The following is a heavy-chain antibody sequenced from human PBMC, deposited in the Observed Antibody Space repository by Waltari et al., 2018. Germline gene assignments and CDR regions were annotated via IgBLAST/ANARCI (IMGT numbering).Heavy chain of an antibody. J-gene: IGHJ4*01. V-gene: IGHV4-34*01. CDR1: GESFLGYF. Sequence: QVQLHQWGAGQLKPSETLSLTCAVSGESFLGYFWRWVRQAPGKGLEWLGSIHYSGSPNYNPTLESRLSLSVDTTKKQFSLKLTSVTAADAALYFCARYGEVPASYFFDHWGQGTLVTVSS. CDR2: IHYSGSP. CDR3: ARYGEVPASYFFDH. D-gene: IGHD2-21*01.